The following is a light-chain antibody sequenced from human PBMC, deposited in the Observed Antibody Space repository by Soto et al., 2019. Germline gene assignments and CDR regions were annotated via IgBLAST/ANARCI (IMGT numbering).Light chain of an antibody. Sequence: DIVMTQSPLSLSVTPGEPASISCRSSQSLLHSSGYTYLDWYLQKPGQSPQLLIYLGSNRASGVPGRFSGSGSGTDFTLKISRVEAGDVGIYYCMQALQTRITFGQGTRLEMK. CDR3: MQALQTRIT. CDR1: QSLLHSSGYTY. CDR2: LGS. V-gene: IGKV2-28*01. J-gene: IGKJ5*01.